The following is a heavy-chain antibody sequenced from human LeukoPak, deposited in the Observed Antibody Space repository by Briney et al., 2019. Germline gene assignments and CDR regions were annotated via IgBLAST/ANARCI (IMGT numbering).Heavy chain of an antibody. Sequence: PSETLSLTCAVYGGSFSGYYWSWIRQPPGKGLEWIGEINHSGSTNYNPSLKSRVTISVDTSKNQFSLKLSSVTAADTAVYYCARDIAAAGEHYYYYYMDVWGKGTTVTVSS. CDR2: INHSGST. CDR3: ARDIAAAGEHYYYYYMDV. CDR1: GGSFSGYY. J-gene: IGHJ6*03. D-gene: IGHD6-13*01. V-gene: IGHV4-34*01.